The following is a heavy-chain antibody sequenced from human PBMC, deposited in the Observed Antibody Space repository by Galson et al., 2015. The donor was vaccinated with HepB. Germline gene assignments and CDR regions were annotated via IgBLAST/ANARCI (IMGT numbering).Heavy chain of an antibody. V-gene: IGHV3-73*01. J-gene: IGHJ4*02. CDR1: GFIFSGSA. CDR3: TRLGDFSEYSSK. Sequence: SLRLSCAASGFIFSGSAIHWVRQASGNGPAWVGRIRSKANNYATSYVPSLKGRFTISRDDSKNMAYLHMKSLKTEDTAVYYCTRLGDFSEYSSKWGQGTLVTVSS. CDR2: IRSKANNYAT. D-gene: IGHD6-6*01.